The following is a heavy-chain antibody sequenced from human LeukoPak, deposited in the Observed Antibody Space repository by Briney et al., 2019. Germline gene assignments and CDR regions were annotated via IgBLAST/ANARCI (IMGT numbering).Heavy chain of an antibody. CDR3: ARRVDSYWFFDY. V-gene: IGHV5-51*01. Sequence: GESLQISCQGSGYSFTNYWIGWVRRMPGKDLGWMGIIYPGDSDTRYIPSFQGQVTISADKSISTAYLQWSSLKASDTAMYYCARRVDSYWFFDYWGQGTLVTVSS. J-gene: IGHJ4*02. CDR2: IYPGDSDT. CDR1: GYSFTNYW. D-gene: IGHD1-26*01.